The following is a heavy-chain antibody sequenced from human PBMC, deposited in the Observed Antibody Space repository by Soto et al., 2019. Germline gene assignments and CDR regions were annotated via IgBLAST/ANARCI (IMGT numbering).Heavy chain of an antibody. V-gene: IGHV3-72*01. CDR1: GFTFSAHY. Sequence: PGGSLRLSCAASGFTFSAHYMAWVRQAPGKGLEWVGRIRNRANSYTTQYAAPVKGRFTISRDNSKNLLYLQMDNLETEDTAVYFCAKGLPHYYASGTGSCRTVFDFWGQGTLVTVSS. CDR2: IRNRANSYTT. CDR3: AKGLPHYYASGTGSCRTVFDF. D-gene: IGHD3-10*01. J-gene: IGHJ4*02.